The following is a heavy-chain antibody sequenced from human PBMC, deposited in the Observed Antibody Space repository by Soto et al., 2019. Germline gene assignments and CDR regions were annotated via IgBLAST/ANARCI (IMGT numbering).Heavy chain of an antibody. V-gene: IGHV4-39*01. D-gene: IGHD4-17*01. CDR2: IYFSGST. J-gene: IGHJ6*01. CDR3: ARQAGDYVGYYYYGMDV. Sequence: TSEPLPLTCTVSGRSMSSSRYNWGGLRLPPGKGLNWIGIIYFSGSTYYNPSLKSRVTISVDTSKNQFSLKLSSVTAADTAVYYCARQAGDYVGYYYYGMDVWGQGTTVT. CDR1: GRSMSSSRYN.